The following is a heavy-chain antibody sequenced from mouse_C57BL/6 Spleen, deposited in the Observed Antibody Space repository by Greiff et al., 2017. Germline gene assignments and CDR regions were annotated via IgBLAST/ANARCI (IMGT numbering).Heavy chain of an antibody. CDR2: INPGSGYT. CDR3: ARFDHCSSYAMDY. J-gene: IGHJ4*01. Sequence: VQLQQSGAELVRPGASVKMSCTASGYTFNSYTMHWVKQRPGQGLEWIGYINPGSGYTKYNQKFKGKATLTADTSSSTAYMQLSSLTSEDAAVDYCARFDHCSSYAMDYWGQGTSVTVSS. CDR1: GYTFNSYT. D-gene: IGHD1-1*01. V-gene: IGHV1-4*01.